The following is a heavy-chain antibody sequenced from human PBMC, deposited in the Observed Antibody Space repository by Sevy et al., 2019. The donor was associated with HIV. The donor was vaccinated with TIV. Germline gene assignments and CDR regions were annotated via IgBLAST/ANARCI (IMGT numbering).Heavy chain of an antibody. Sequence: SETLSLTCSVSGGSISSYFWTWVRQSPGKGLEWIGNIYFTGNTDYSPSLKSRVTLSLHTSKRQFSLTLKSVTAADTAIYFCARDSTTRPRVLDYWGQGTLVTVSS. CDR1: GGSISSYF. CDR3: ARDSTTRPRVLDY. J-gene: IGHJ4*02. V-gene: IGHV4-59*01. D-gene: IGHD1-1*01. CDR2: IYFTGNT.